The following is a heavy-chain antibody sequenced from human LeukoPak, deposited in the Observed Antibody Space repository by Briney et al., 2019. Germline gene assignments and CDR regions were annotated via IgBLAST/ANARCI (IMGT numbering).Heavy chain of an antibody. D-gene: IGHD2-15*01. CDR1: GGSISSYY. CDR3: ARVVGRNYYYYYMDV. Sequence: SETLSLTCTVSGGSISSYYWSWIRQPPGKGLEWIGYIYYSGSTNYNPSLKSRVTISVDTSKNQFSLKLSSVTAADTAVYYCARVVGRNYYYYYMDVWGKGTTVTVSS. CDR2: IYYSGST. J-gene: IGHJ6*03. V-gene: IGHV4-59*12.